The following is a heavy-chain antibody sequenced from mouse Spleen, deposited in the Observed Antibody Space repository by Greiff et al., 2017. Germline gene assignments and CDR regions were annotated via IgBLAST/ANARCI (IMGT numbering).Heavy chain of an antibody. V-gene: IGHV1-77*01. CDR1: GYTFTDYY. CDR2: IYPGSGNT. J-gene: IGHJ3*01. Sequence: VQLQQSGAELARPGASVKLSCKASGYTFTDYYINWVKQRTGQGLEWIGEIYPGSGNTYYNEKFKGKATLTADKSSSTAYMQLSSLTSEDSAVYFCARSRGYRYEDLAYWGQGTLVTVSA. CDR3: ARSRGYRYEDLAY. D-gene: IGHD2-14*01.